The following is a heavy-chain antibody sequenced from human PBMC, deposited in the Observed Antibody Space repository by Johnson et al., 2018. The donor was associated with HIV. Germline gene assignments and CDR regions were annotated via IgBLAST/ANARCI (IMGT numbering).Heavy chain of an antibody. J-gene: IGHJ3*02. D-gene: IGHD3-3*01. CDR2: ISYDGSNK. CDR1: GFNFNNYG. Sequence: QVQLVESGGGVVQPGRSLRLSCAASGFNFNNYGMHWVRQAPGKGLEWVAVISYDGSNKYFADSVKGRFTISRDNSKNSLYLQMSSLRTEDTALYYCVKDIQVGVSDAFDIWGQGTTVTVSS. CDR3: VKDIQVGVSDAFDI. V-gene: IGHV3-30*18.